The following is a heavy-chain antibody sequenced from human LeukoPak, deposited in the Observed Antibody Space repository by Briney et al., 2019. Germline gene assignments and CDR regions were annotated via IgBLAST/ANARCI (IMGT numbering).Heavy chain of an antibody. V-gene: IGHV1-18*04. CDR2: ISAYNGNT. CDR3: ARDSAPITAAFDY. CDR1: GYTFTGYY. D-gene: IGHD6-13*01. Sequence: ASVKVSCKASGYTFTGYYMHWVRQAPGQGLEWMGWISAYNGNTNYAQKLQGRVTMTTDTSTSTAYMELRSLRSDDTAVYYCARDSAPITAAFDYWGQGTLVTVSS. J-gene: IGHJ4*02.